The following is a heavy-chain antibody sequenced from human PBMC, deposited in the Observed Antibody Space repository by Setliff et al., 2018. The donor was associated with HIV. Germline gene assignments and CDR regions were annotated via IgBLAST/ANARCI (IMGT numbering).Heavy chain of an antibody. Sequence: PGGSLRLSCAASGFTFDRFWMHWVRQAPGKGLVWVSRVNRDGSSTTHADSVKDRFTISRDNAKNTLYLQMNSLRAEDTGVYYCHSGYDTEEQSYFDYWGQGALVTVS. D-gene: IGHD5-12*01. J-gene: IGHJ4*02. CDR2: VNRDGSST. CDR1: GFTFDRFW. V-gene: IGHV3-74*01. CDR3: HSGYDTEEQSYFDY.